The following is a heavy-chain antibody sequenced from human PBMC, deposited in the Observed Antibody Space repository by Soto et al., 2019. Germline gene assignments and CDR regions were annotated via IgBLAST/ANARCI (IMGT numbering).Heavy chain of an antibody. CDR2: ISAHNGNT. V-gene: IGHV1-18*01. CDR1: GYTFTSYG. D-gene: IGHD5-18*01. Sequence: QVQLVQSGAEVKKPGASVKVSCKASGYTFTSYGISWVRQAPGQGLEWMGWISAHNGNTKYAQKLQGRVTMTTDTSTSNAYLELRSLRSDGTGVYFCARDFSYGLCDYWGQGTLVTVSS. CDR3: ARDFSYGLCDY. J-gene: IGHJ4*02.